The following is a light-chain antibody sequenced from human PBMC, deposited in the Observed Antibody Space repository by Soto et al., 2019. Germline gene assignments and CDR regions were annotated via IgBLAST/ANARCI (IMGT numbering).Light chain of an antibody. CDR1: SSNIGRNS. CDR3: ATWDDTLSAVV. Sequence: QSVLTQPPSASGTPGQRVTISCSGSSSNIGRNSVHWYQHLPGAAPKLLIHTDGQRPSGVPDRFSGSKSGTSASLAVSGLRSEDEGDYYCATWDDTLSAVVFGGGTKLTV. J-gene: IGLJ2*01. CDR2: TDG. V-gene: IGLV1-47*01.